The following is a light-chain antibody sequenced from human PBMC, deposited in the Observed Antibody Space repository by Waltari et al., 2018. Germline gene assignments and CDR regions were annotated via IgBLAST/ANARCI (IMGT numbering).Light chain of an antibody. CDR3: QQYDGEVVT. CDR1: QSFTSIS. CDR2: GTS. Sequence: EIVLMQSPGTLPFSPGERATLSCRASQSFTSISLTLYQQKRGQAPRLLIYGTSSRATGIPDFTLTISRLEPEDFAVYYCQQYDGEVVTFGGGTKVEI. V-gene: IGKV3-20*01. J-gene: IGKJ4*01.